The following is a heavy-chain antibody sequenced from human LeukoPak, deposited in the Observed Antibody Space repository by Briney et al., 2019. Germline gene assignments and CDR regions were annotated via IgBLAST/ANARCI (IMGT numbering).Heavy chain of an antibody. Sequence: SETLSLTCTLSGGSISSYYWSWIRQPPGEGLEWVGYIYYSGSTNYNPSLRSRVTISVDTSKNQFSLKLSSVTAADTAVYYCARDTNDEGFDYWGQGTLATVSS. CDR3: ARDTNDEGFDY. D-gene: IGHD1-1*01. J-gene: IGHJ4*02. CDR1: GGSISSYY. CDR2: IYYSGST. V-gene: IGHV4-59*01.